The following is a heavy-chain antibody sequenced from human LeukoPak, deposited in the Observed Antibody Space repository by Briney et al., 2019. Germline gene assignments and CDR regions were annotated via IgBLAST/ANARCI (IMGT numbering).Heavy chain of an antibody. J-gene: IGHJ5*02. CDR1: GGTFSSYA. CDR3: ATVDTAMGPLTGWFDP. Sequence: SVKVSCKASGGTFSSYAISWVRQAPGQGLEWMGGIIPIFGTANYAQKFQGRVTITADESTSTAYMELSSLRPEDTAVYYCATVDTAMGPLTGWFDPWGQGTLVTVSS. V-gene: IGHV1-69*13. D-gene: IGHD5-18*01. CDR2: IIPIFGTA.